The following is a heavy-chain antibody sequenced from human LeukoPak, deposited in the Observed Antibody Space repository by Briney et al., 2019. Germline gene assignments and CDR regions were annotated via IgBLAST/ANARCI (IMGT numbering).Heavy chain of an antibody. V-gene: IGHV3-74*01. CDR2: MNSGGSDI. CDR1: GFTLSNYW. J-gene: IGHJ6*02. D-gene: IGHD6-13*01. Sequence: SGGSLRLSCAASGFTLSNYWMHWVRQAPGKGLVWLSRMNSGGSDISYADSVKGRFTISRDNAKNTLSLQMNSLRAEDSAVYYCARGGSSTWNHGLDVWGQGTTVTVSS. CDR3: ARGGSSTWNHGLDV.